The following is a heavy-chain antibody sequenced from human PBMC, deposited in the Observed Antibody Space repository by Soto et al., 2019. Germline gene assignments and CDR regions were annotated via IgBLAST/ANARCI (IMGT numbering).Heavy chain of an antibody. CDR3: ARKGDGDRGFKY. Sequence: QITLKESGPTLVKPTQTLTLTCTFSGFSLSTSGVGVGWIRQPPGKALEWLALIYWDDDKRYSPSLKSRLTITKDTAKNQVVPTMTNMDPVDTATYYCARKGDGDRGFKYWGRGTLVTVSS. D-gene: IGHD3-16*01. V-gene: IGHV2-5*02. CDR2: IYWDDDK. CDR1: GFSLSTSGVG. J-gene: IGHJ4*02.